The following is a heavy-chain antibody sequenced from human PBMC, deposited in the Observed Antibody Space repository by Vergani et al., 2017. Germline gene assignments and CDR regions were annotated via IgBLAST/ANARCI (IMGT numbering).Heavy chain of an antibody. CDR3: ATATILKAFDI. CDR2: INPSGGST. CDR1: GYTFTSYY. J-gene: IGHJ3*02. V-gene: IGHV1-46*03. Sequence: QVQLVQSGAEVKKPGASVKVSCKASGYTFTSYYMHWVRQAPGQGLEWKGIINPSGGSTSYAQKFQGRVTMTRDTSTSTVYMELSSLRSEDTAVYYCATATILKAFDIWGQGTMVTVSS. D-gene: IGHD2-2*02.